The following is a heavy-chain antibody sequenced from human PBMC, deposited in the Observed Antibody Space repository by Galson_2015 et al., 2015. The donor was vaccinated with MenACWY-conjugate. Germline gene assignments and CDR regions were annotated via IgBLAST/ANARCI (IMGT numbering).Heavy chain of an antibody. Sequence: SLRLSCAASGFTFSTYSMNWAHQAPGKGLEWVSYISSSSSTIYYADSVKGRFTISRDNAKNSLYLQMNTLRDEDTAVYYCARVPGYSYGYYDWWGQGTLVTVSS. V-gene: IGHV3-48*02. CDR3: ARVPGYSYGYYDW. J-gene: IGHJ4*02. CDR1: GFTFSTYS. D-gene: IGHD5-18*01. CDR2: ISSSSSTI.